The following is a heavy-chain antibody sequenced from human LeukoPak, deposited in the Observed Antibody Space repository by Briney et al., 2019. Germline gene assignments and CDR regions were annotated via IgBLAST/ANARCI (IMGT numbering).Heavy chain of an antibody. CDR3: ARDIWKDWYFDL. V-gene: IGHV4-39*07. CDR2: IYYSGST. D-gene: IGHD1-1*01. CDR1: GGSISSSSYY. Sequence: SETLSLTCTVSGGSISSSSYYWGWIRQPPGKGLEWIGSIYYSGSTYYNPSPKSRLTISVDTSTNQFSLKLSSVTAADTAVYYCARDIWKDWYFDLWGRGTLVTVSS. J-gene: IGHJ2*01.